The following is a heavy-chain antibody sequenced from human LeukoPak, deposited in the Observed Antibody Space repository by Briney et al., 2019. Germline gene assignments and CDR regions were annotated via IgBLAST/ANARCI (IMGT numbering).Heavy chain of an antibody. D-gene: IGHD3-3*01. CDR2: ISAYNGNT. J-gene: IGHJ6*04. CDR1: GYTFTNYG. Sequence: ASVKVSCKASGYTFTNYGFSWVRQAPGQGLEWMGWISAYNGNTSYAQKLQGRVTMTTDTSTTTAYVELRSLRSDDTAVYYCARDGGYYYGMDVWGKGTTVIFSS. V-gene: IGHV1-18*04. CDR3: ARDGGYYYGMDV.